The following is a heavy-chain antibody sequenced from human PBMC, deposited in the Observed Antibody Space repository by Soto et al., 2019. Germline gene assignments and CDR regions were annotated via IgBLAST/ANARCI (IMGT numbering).Heavy chain of an antibody. CDR2: IIPILGIA. D-gene: IGHD6-6*01. CDR3: AHYSSSSRNIDY. CDR1: GGTFSSYT. Sequence: ASVKVSCKASGGTFSSYTISWVRQAPGQGLEWMGRIIPILGIANYAQKFQGRVTITADKSTSTAYMELSSLRSEDTAVYYCAHYSSSSRNIDYWGQGTLVTVSS. J-gene: IGHJ4*02. V-gene: IGHV1-69*02.